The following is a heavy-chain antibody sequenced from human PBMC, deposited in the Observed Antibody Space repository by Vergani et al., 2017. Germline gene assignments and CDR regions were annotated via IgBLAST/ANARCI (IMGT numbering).Heavy chain of an antibody. CDR3: ARDILNIVVVPAANILGLDY. D-gene: IGHD2-2*01. CDR1: GYTFPGSY. Sequence: QVQLVQSGAEVKKPGASVKVSCKASGYTFPGSYMHWVRKAPGQGLEWMGWINPNSGGTNYAPKFQGRVTMTRETSISTAYMELSRLRSDDTAVYYCARDILNIVVVPAANILGLDYWGQGTLVTVSS. J-gene: IGHJ4*02. CDR2: INPNSGGT. V-gene: IGHV1-2*02.